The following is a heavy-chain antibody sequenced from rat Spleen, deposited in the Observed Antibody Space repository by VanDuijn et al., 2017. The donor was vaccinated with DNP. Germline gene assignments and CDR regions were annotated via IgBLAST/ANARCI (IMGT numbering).Heavy chain of an antibody. CDR3: ARPNGYNNGGFAY. CDR1: GFTFSTFP. CDR2: ITYDGGGT. Sequence: EVQLVESGGGLVQPGRSMKLSCAASGFTFSTFPMAWVRQAPTKGLEWVTYITYDGGGTYYRDSVKGRFTISRDNAKSTLYLQMNSLRSEDMATYYFARPNGYNNGGFAYWGQGTLVTVSS. J-gene: IGHJ3*01. D-gene: IGHD1-4*01. V-gene: IGHV5-46*01.